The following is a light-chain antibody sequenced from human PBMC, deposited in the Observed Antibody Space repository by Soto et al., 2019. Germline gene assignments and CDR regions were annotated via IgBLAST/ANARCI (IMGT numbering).Light chain of an antibody. J-gene: IGKJ1*01. CDR1: QSGLYSSNNKTY. CDR2: WAS. CDR3: QQFYITPWT. Sequence: MLRTQSPDSLAVPLAEAATINCKSSQSGLYSSNNKTYLAWYQQKPGQPPKLLIYWASTRESGVPDRFSGGGSGTDFTLTISSMQAEDVAVYYCQQFYITPWTFGQGTKVDIK. V-gene: IGKV4-1*01.